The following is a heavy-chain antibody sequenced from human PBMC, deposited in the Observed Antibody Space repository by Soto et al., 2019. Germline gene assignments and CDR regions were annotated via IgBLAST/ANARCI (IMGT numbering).Heavy chain of an antibody. J-gene: IGHJ6*02. V-gene: IGHV3-33*01. CDR1: GFTFSSYG. D-gene: IGHD5-18*01. CDR3: ARGWAGYSYDPRDYYYYYGMDV. Sequence: GGSLRLSCAASGFTFSSYGMHWVRQAPGKGLEWVAVIWYDGSNKYYADSVKGRFTISRDNSKNTLYLQMNSLRAEDTAVYYCARGWAGYSYDPRDYYYYYGMDVWGQGTTVTVSS. CDR2: IWYDGSNK.